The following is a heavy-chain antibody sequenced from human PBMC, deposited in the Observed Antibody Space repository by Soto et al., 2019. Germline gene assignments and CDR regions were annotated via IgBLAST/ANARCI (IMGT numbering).Heavy chain of an antibody. Sequence: VQLVESGGGVVQPGRSLRLSCAASGFTFSSYEMNWVRQAPGKGLEWVSYISSSGSTIYYADSVKGRFTISRDNAKNSLYLQMNSLRAEDTAVYYCARAGGYNWNFGAFDIWGQGTMVTVSS. CDR1: GFTFSSYE. V-gene: IGHV3-48*03. CDR2: ISSSGSTI. J-gene: IGHJ3*02. CDR3: ARAGGYNWNFGAFDI. D-gene: IGHD1-7*01.